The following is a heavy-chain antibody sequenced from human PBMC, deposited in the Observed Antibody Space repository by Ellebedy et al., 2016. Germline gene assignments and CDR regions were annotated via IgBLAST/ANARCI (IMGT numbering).Heavy chain of an antibody. CDR1: GGFISTYY. D-gene: IGHD2/OR15-2a*01. CDR3: SRDLVLDDYYYYGMDV. V-gene: IGHV4-59*12. Sequence: SETLSLTCTVSGGFISTYYWTWVRQAPGKGLEWIGYIHYSGDTNHNPSLTSRVTMSVDTSKSQLSLRLNSVTAADTAVYYCSRDLVLDDYYYYGMDVWGQGTTVTVSS. J-gene: IGHJ6*02. CDR2: IHYSGDT.